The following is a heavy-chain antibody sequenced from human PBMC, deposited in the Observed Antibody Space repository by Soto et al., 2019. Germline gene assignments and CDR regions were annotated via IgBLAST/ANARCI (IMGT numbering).Heavy chain of an antibody. V-gene: IGHV5-51*01. CDR2: IYPGDSDT. CDR3: ARHRAHPTPRRDGYNPQVDY. CDR1: GYSFTSYW. Sequence: PGESLKISGKGSGYSFTSYWIGWVRQMPGKGLEWMGIIYPGDSDTRYSPSFQGQVTISADKSISTAYLQWSSLKASDTAMYYCARHRAHPTPRRDGYNPQVDYWGQGTLVTVSS. D-gene: IGHD5-12*01. J-gene: IGHJ4*02.